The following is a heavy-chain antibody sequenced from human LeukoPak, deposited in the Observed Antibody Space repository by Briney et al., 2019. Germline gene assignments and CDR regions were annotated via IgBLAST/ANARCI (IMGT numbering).Heavy chain of an antibody. V-gene: IGHV4-59*08. J-gene: IGHJ4*02. Sequence: PSETLSLTCTVSGVSISSYHWTWIRQPPGEGLEWIGYIYYSGSTNYNPSLKSRVTISVDTSKNQFSLKLSSVTAADTAVYYCASLHSSGWYYFDYWGQGTLVTVSS. CDR3: ASLHSSGWYYFDY. D-gene: IGHD6-19*01. CDR1: GVSISSYH. CDR2: IYYSGST.